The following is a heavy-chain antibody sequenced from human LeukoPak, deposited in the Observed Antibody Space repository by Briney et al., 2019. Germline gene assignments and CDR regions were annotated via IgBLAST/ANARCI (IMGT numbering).Heavy chain of an antibody. CDR3: ARDSRTYDSSRDV. CDR1: GFTFSSYS. J-gene: IGHJ6*04. Sequence: GGSLRLSCAASGFTFSSYSMTWVRQAPGKGLEGVSYISSSSGTIYYSDSVKGRFTISRDNVKNSLYLQMNSLRAEDTAVYYCARDSRTYDSSRDVWGKGTTVTVSS. V-gene: IGHV3-48*04. D-gene: IGHD5-12*01. CDR2: ISSSSGTI.